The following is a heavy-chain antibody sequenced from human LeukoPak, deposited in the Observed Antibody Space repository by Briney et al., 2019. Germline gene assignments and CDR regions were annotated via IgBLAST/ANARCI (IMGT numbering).Heavy chain of an antibody. J-gene: IGHJ4*02. CDR1: GGSISSSNW. CDR2: IYHSGST. V-gene: IGHV4-4*02. Sequence: SETLSLTCAVSGGSISSSNWWSRVRQPPGKGLEWIGEIYHSGSTNYNPSLKSRVTISVDKSKNQFSLKLSSVTAADTAVYYCARDRGTWNDDGFDYWGQGTLVTVSS. D-gene: IGHD1-1*01. CDR3: ARDRGTWNDDGFDY.